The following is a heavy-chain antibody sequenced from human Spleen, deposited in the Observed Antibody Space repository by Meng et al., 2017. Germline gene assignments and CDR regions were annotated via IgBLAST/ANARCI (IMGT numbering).Heavy chain of an antibody. V-gene: IGHV3-23*01. CDR3: ATNVDTAMSSFDY. D-gene: IGHD5-18*01. Sequence: GESLKISCAASGFTFSSYAMSWVHQAPGKGLEWVSGISGSGGSTYYADSVKGRFTISRDNSKNTLYLQMNSLRAEDTAVYYCATNVDTAMSSFDYWGQGTLVTVSS. J-gene: IGHJ4*02. CDR2: ISGSGGST. CDR1: GFTFSSYA.